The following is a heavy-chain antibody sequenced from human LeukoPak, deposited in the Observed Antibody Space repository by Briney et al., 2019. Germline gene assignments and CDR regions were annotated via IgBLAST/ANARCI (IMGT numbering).Heavy chain of an antibody. CDR2: IKQDGTER. CDR3: ARDGIDILTGYPLFDY. V-gene: IGHV3-7*01. CDR1: GFTFTTYW. J-gene: IGHJ4*02. Sequence: GGSLRLSCAASGFTFTTYWMSWVRQAPGKGLEWVANIKQDGTERYYVDSVKGRFTISRDNAKNSLYLQMNSLRAEDTAVYYCARDGIDILTGYPLFDYWGQGTLVTVSS. D-gene: IGHD3-9*01.